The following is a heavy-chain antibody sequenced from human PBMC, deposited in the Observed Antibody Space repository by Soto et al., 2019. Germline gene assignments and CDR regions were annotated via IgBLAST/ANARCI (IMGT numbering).Heavy chain of an antibody. V-gene: IGHV4-59*06. CDR1: GGSISSYY. CDR2: IYYSGST. CDR3: ARWGLSSGYYCWFDP. Sequence: SESLSLTCTVSGGSISSYYWSWIRQPPGKGLEWIGYIYYSGSTYYNPSLKSRVTISVDTSKNQFSLKLSSVTAADTAVYYCARWGLSSGYYCWFDPWGQGTLVTSPQ. J-gene: IGHJ5*02. D-gene: IGHD3-22*01.